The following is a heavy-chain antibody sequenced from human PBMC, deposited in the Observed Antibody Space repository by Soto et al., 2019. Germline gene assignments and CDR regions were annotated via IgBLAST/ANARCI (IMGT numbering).Heavy chain of an antibody. Sequence: GXSXKVSCKASGYTXTSYDIHWVRQATGQGLEWMGWMNPNSGNTGYAQKFQGRVTMTWNTSISTAYMELSSLRSEDTAVYYCARGKARWGSGSYFDYWGQGTLVTVSS. V-gene: IGHV1-8*01. J-gene: IGHJ4*02. CDR1: GYTXTSYD. D-gene: IGHD3-10*01. CDR2: MNPNSGNT. CDR3: ARGKARWGSGSYFDY.